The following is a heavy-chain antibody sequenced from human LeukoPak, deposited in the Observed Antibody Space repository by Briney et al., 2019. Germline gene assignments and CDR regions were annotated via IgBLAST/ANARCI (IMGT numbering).Heavy chain of an antibody. Sequence: GSVKVSCKASGFTFTRHGVSWVRQAPGQGLEWMGWISAYNGNTNYAQKLQGRVTMTTDTSTSTGYMELRSLRSDDTAVYYCAREWGLYCSSTSCYYYYDGMDVWGQGTTVTVSS. CDR3: AREWGLYCSSTSCYYYYDGMDV. CDR2: ISAYNGNT. V-gene: IGHV1-18*01. J-gene: IGHJ6*02. D-gene: IGHD2-2*01. CDR1: GFTFTRHG.